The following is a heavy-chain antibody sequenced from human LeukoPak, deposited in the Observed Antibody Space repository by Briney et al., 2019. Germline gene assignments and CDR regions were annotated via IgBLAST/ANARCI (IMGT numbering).Heavy chain of an antibody. J-gene: IGHJ4*02. V-gene: IGHV3-30*18. CDR1: GFIFNSYG. CDR2: ISYDGSDK. D-gene: IGHD6-13*01. Sequence: GGSLRLSCSTSGFIFNSYGMFWVRQAPGKGLEWVALISYDGSDKIYTDSVKGRFTISRDNSESTLYLQMDSLRGDDAAVYYCAKAVGRISWSFDYWGQGALVTVSS. CDR3: AKAVGRISWSFDY.